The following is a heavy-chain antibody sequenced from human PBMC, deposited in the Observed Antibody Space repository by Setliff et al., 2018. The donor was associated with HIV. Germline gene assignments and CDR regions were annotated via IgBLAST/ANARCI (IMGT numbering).Heavy chain of an antibody. Sequence: SETLSLTCAVYGGSLSDYYWSWIRQPPGKGLEWIGQINHSGSTTYNPSLKSRVTMSVDSSKNQFSLKLSSVTAADRAVYYCGGSSRWGFVYWGQGTLVTVSS. V-gene: IGHV4-34*01. CDR2: INHSGST. J-gene: IGHJ4*02. CDR1: GGSLSDYY. D-gene: IGHD6-13*01. CDR3: GGSSRWGFVY.